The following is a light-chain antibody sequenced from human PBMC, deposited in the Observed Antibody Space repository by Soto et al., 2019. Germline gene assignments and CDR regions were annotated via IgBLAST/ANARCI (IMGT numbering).Light chain of an antibody. CDR1: QVLSSSS. Sequence: ENVLTQSPGNLSMSPSDTPTLSCRASQVLSSSSLAWYQQKPGQAPRLLIYDASSRATGIPDRFSGSGSGTDFTLTISILEPEDFAVYYCQQYGSSPTFGEGTRLEI. V-gene: IGKV3-20*01. J-gene: IGKJ5*01. CDR2: DAS. CDR3: QQYGSSPT.